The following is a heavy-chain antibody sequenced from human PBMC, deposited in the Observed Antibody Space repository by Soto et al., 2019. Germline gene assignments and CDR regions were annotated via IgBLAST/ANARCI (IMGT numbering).Heavy chain of an antibody. D-gene: IGHD6-13*01. CDR2: ISGSGGST. V-gene: IGHV3-23*01. J-gene: IGHJ4*02. CDR3: AKGGSSSWYFDY. CDR1: GFTFSSYA. Sequence: EVQLLESGGGLVQPGGSLRLSCAASGFTFSSYAMSWVRQAPGKGLEWVSAISGSGGSTYYADSVKGRFTISRDNSKNTLYLQMNSLRAEDTAAYYCAKGGSSSWYFDYWGQGTLVTVSS.